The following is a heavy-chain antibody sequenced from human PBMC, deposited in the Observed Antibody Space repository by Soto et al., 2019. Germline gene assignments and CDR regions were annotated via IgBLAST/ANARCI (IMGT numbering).Heavy chain of an antibody. J-gene: IGHJ6*02. Sequence: SQTLSLTGSVYGGSFTGCYWSWIRQPPGKGLERIGEISHSGSTNYNPSLKSRVTISVDTSKNQFSLKLSSVTAADTAVYYCARGASRFFEWLQAWSNYNYYGMDVWDQETRVTVSS. CDR1: GGSFTGCY. CDR3: ARGASRFFEWLQAWSNYNYYGMDV. D-gene: IGHD3-3*01. CDR2: ISHSGST. V-gene: IGHV4-34*01.